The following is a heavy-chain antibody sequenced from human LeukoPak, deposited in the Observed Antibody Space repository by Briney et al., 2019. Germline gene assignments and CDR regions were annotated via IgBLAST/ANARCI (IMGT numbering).Heavy chain of an antibody. Sequence: PSETLSLTCTVAGGSISSYYWSWIRQPPRKGLGWIGYIYYIGSTNYNPSLKSRVTISVDTSKTQFSLKLSSVTAADTAVYYCASQLWPRSGWSDPWGQGTLVTVSS. D-gene: IGHD5-18*01. CDR2: IYYIGST. J-gene: IGHJ5*02. CDR1: GGSISSYY. V-gene: IGHV4-59*08. CDR3: ASQLWPRSGWSDP.